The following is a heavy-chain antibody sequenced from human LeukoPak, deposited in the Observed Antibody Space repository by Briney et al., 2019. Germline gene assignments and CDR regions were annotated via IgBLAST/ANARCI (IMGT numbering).Heavy chain of an antibody. D-gene: IGHD1-26*01. CDR1: GFIFDDFA. CDR2: ISWNSGTI. Sequence: GRSLRLSCAASGFIFDDFAMHWVRQVPGKGLDWVSGISWNSGTITYADSVKGRFTISRDNAKNSLHLQMNSLRAEDTALYYCARGGGSYYDFDYWGQGTLVTVSS. CDR3: ARGGGSYYDFDY. V-gene: IGHV3-9*01. J-gene: IGHJ4*02.